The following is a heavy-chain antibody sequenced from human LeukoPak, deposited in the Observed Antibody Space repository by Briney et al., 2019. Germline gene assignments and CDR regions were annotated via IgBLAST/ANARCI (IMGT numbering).Heavy chain of an antibody. CDR3: ARALPGPDFWSGYSYYYYMDV. V-gene: IGHV4-39*07. CDR2: IYYSGST. J-gene: IGHJ6*03. D-gene: IGHD3-3*01. CDR1: GGSISSSSYY. Sequence: SETLSLTCTVSGGSISSSSYYWGWIRQPPGKGLEWIGSIYYSGSTYYNPSLKSRVTISVDTSKNQFSLKLSSVTAADTAVYYCARALPGPDFWSGYSYYYYMDVWGKGTTVTVSS.